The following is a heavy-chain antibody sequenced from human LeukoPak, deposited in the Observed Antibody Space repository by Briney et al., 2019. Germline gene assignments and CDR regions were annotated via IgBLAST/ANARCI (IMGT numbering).Heavy chain of an antibody. V-gene: IGHV4-34*01. CDR2: INHSGST. Sequence: PSETLSLTCAVYGGSFSGYYWSWIRQPPGKGLEWIREINHSGSTNYNPSLKSRVTISVDTSKNQFSLKLSSVTAADTAVYYCAKGRSVDIVATILPGGVDYWGQGTLVTVSS. CDR1: GGSFSGYY. D-gene: IGHD5-12*01. CDR3: AKGRSVDIVATILPGGVDY. J-gene: IGHJ4*02.